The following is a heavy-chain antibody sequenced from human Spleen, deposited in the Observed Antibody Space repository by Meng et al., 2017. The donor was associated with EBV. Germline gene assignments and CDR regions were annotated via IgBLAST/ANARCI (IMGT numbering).Heavy chain of an antibody. CDR3: AKDLWGDDILTGYPIDS. D-gene: IGHD3-9*01. Sequence: QVQLVQSGGGVVQPGRSLRLYCAASGFGFRSYALHWVRQVPGKGLEWLAVVSYDGSHKYYADSVKGRFTISRDNSKNTLYLQMNSLRAEDTAVYYCAKDLWGDDILTGYPIDSWGQGTLVAVAS. CDR2: VSYDGSHK. CDR1: GFGFRSYA. J-gene: IGHJ4*02. V-gene: IGHV3-30*18.